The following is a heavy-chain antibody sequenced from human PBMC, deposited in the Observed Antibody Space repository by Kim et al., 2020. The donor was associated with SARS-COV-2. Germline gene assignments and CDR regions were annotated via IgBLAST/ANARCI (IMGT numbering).Heavy chain of an antibody. V-gene: IGHV3-21*01. CDR3: ARVGLVWFGELRTYYYYGIDV. CDR2: ISSSSSYI. J-gene: IGHJ6*02. CDR1: GFTFSSYS. Sequence: GGSLRLSCAASGFTFSSYSMNWVRQAPGKGLEWVSSISSSSSYIYYADSVKGRFTISRDNAKNSLYLQMNSLRAEDTAVYYCARVGLVWFGELRTYYYYGIDVWGQGPTVTVSS. D-gene: IGHD3-10*01.